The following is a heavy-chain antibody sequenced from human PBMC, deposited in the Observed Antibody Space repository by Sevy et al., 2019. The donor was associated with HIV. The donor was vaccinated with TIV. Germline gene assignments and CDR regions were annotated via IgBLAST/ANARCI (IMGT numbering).Heavy chain of an antibody. Sequence: GGYLRLSCAASGFTFSSFGMYWARQAPGEGLEWVAIIWYDGKNALYADSVKGRFTISRDNSKNTLYLQMNSLRAEDTAVYYCARDLEEWELRYLGYWGQGTLVTVSS. CDR3: ARDLEEWELRYLGY. CDR2: IWYDGKNA. D-gene: IGHD1-26*01. CDR1: GFTFSSFG. V-gene: IGHV3-33*01. J-gene: IGHJ4*02.